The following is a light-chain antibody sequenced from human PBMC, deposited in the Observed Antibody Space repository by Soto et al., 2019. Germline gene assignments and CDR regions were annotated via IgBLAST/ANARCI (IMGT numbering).Light chain of an antibody. CDR2: EVS. CDR1: SSDVGVYNY. Sequence: QSALTQPASVSGSPGQSITISCTGTSSDVGVYNYVSWYQQHPGKAPKLMIYEVSNRPSGVSNRFSGSKSGNTASLTISGLQAEDEADYYFSSYTSSSTLVFGGGTKLTAL. CDR3: SSYTSSSTLV. J-gene: IGLJ3*02. V-gene: IGLV2-14*01.